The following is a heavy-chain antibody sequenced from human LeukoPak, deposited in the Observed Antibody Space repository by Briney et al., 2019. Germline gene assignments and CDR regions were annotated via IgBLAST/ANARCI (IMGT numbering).Heavy chain of an antibody. CDR2: INHSGST. D-gene: IGHD5-18*01. J-gene: IGHJ4*02. CDR3: ARRGYSYGL. Sequence: SETLSLTCAVYGGSFSGYYWSWIRQPPGRGLEWIGEINHSGSTNYNPSLKSRVTISVDTSKKQFSLKLSSVTAADTAVYYRARRGYSYGLWGQGTLVTVSS. V-gene: IGHV4-34*01. CDR1: GGSFSGYY.